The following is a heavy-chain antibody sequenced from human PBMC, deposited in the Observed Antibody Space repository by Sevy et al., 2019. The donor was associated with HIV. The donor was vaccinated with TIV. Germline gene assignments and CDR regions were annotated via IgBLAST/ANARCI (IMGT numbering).Heavy chain of an antibody. CDR2: IKQDGSEK. J-gene: IGHJ6*02. V-gene: IGHV3-7*01. CDR1: GFTFSSYW. D-gene: IGHD4-17*01. Sequence: GGSLRLSCAASGFTFSSYWMSWVRQAPGKGLEWVANIKQDGSEKYYVDSVKGRFTISRDNARNSLYLQMNGLRAEDTAVYYCARTGGDYVLYYYYGMDVWGQGTTVTVSS. CDR3: ARTGGDYVLYYYYGMDV.